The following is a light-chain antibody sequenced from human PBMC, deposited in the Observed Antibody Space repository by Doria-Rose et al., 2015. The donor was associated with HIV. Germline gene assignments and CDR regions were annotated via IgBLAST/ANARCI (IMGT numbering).Light chain of an antibody. CDR1: SSNIGAGFD. CDR2: GNT. V-gene: IGLV1-40*01. CDR3: QSYDSRLSVYV. Sequence: QSVVTQEPSVSGAPGQRVAISCTGSSSNIGAGFDVNWDQRVPATDPELLIHGNTNRPSGVPDRFSGSKSGTSASLAISGLRAEDEADYYCQSYDSRLSVYVFGTGTKATVL. J-gene: IGLJ1*01.